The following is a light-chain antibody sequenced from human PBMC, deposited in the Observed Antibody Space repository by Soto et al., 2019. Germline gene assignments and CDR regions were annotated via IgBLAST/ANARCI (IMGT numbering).Light chain of an antibody. CDR2: GNS. Sequence: QSVLTQPPSVSGAPGQRVTISCTGSSSNIGAGYDVHWYQQLPGTAPKLLISGNSNRPSGVPDRFSGSKSGTSASLAITGLQAEDEADYYCQSYDSSLSGSGFGGGTKLTVL. J-gene: IGLJ2*01. CDR1: SSNIGAGYD. CDR3: QSYDSSLSGSG. V-gene: IGLV1-40*01.